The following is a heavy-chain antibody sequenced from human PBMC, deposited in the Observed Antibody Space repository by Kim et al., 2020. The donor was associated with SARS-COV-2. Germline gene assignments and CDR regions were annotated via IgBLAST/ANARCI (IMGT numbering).Heavy chain of an antibody. D-gene: IGHD2-2*01. V-gene: IGHV4-59*01. J-gene: IGHJ5*02. Sequence: SETLSLTCTVSGGSISSYYWSWIRQPPGKGLEWIGYIYYSGSTNYNPSLKSRVTISVDTSKNQFSLKLSSVTAADTAVYYCAREAQEYQLLVGWFDPWG. CDR1: GGSISSYY. CDR2: IYYSGST. CDR3: AREAQEYQLLVGWFDP.